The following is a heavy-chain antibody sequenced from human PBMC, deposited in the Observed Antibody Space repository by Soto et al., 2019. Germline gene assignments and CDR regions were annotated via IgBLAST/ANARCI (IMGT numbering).Heavy chain of an antibody. Sequence: RASVKVSCKASGYTFTSYYMHWVRQAPGQGLEWMGIINPSGGSTSYAQKFQGRVTMTRDTSTSTVYMELSSLRSEDTAVYYCARRTTGCSGGSCYSVKYYYYGMDVWGQGTTVTVSS. CDR2: INPSGGST. V-gene: IGHV1-46*01. D-gene: IGHD2-15*01. CDR3: ARRTTGCSGGSCYSVKYYYYGMDV. J-gene: IGHJ6*02. CDR1: GYTFTSYY.